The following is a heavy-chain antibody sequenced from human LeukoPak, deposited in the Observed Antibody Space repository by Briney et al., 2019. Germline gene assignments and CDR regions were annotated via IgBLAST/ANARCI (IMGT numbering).Heavy chain of an antibody. Sequence: PGGSLRLSCAASGFTFSSYWMSWVRQAPGKGLEWVANIKQDGSEKYYVDSVKGRFTISRDNAKNSLYLQMNSLRAEDTAEYYCARVRMTTVTAGDYWGQGTLVTVSS. J-gene: IGHJ4*02. CDR1: GFTFSSYW. CDR2: IKQDGSEK. CDR3: ARVRMTTVTAGDY. D-gene: IGHD4-11*01. V-gene: IGHV3-7*01.